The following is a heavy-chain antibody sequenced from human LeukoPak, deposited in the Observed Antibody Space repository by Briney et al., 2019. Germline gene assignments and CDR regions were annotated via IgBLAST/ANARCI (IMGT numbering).Heavy chain of an antibody. CDR1: GGSFSGYY. D-gene: IGHD3-9*01. Sequence: SETLSLTCAVYGGSFSGYYWSWIRQPPGKGPEWIGEINHSGSTNYNPSLKSRVTISVDTSKNQFSLKLSSVTAADTAVYYCARLGYDILTGYYRRHWFDPWGQGTLVTVSS. CDR2: INHSGST. V-gene: IGHV4-34*01. J-gene: IGHJ5*02. CDR3: ARLGYDILTGYYRRHWFDP.